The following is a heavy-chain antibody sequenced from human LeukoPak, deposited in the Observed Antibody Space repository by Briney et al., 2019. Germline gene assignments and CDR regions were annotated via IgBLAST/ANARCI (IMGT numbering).Heavy chain of an antibody. D-gene: IGHD6-6*01. Sequence: GGSLRLPCAASGFTFSSYSMNWVRQAPGKGLEWVSSISSSSSYIYYADSVKGRFTISRDNAKNSLYLQMNSLRAEDTAVYYCARDVSIAARPDYFDYWGQGTLVTVSS. V-gene: IGHV3-21*01. CDR1: GFTFSSYS. CDR3: ARDVSIAARPDYFDY. J-gene: IGHJ4*02. CDR2: ISSSSSYI.